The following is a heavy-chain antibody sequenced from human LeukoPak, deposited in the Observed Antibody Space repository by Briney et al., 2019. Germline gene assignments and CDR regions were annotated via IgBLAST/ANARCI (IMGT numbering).Heavy chain of an antibody. CDR3: GKASSGYYSAILH. V-gene: IGHV3-30*04. CDR2: ISYDGSNK. D-gene: IGHD3-22*01. CDR1: GFTFSSYA. Sequence: PGGSLRLSCAASGFTFSSYAMHWVRQAPGKGLEWVAVISYDGSNKYYADSVKGRFTISRDNSKNTLYLQMDSLRAEDTAFYYCGKASSGYYSAILHWGQGTLVTVSS. J-gene: IGHJ4*02.